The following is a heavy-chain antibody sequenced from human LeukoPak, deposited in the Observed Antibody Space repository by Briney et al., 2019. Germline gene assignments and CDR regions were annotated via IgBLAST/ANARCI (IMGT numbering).Heavy chain of an antibody. J-gene: IGHJ4*02. CDR3: AGRVVRGPLDY. Sequence: GGTLRLSCAASGFTFSSYGMSWVRQAPGKGLEYVSAISSDGGSTYYANSVKGRFTISRYNSKNTLYLQMGSLRAEDMAVYYCAGRVVRGPLDYWGQGTLVTVSS. CDR1: GFTFSSYG. V-gene: IGHV3-64*01. CDR2: ISSDGGST. D-gene: IGHD3-10*01.